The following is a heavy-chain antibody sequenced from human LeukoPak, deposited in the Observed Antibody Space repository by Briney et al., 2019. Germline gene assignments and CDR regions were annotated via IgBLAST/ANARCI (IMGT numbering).Heavy chain of an antibody. CDR3: ARYSSGWYGSFDY. J-gene: IGHJ4*02. CDR2: INPSGGST. V-gene: IGHV1-46*03. D-gene: IGHD6-19*01. CDR1: GYTFTSYY. Sequence: ASVEVSCKSSGYTFTSYYMHWVRQAPGQGLEWMGIINPSGGSTSYAQKFQGRVTMTRDTSTSTVYMELSSLRSEDTAVYYCARYSSGWYGSFDYWGQGTLVTVSS.